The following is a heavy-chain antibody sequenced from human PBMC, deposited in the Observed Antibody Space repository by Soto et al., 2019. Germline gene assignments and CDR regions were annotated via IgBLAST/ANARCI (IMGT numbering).Heavy chain of an antibody. J-gene: IGHJ4*02. D-gene: IGHD6-13*01. CDR2: ISWNSGSI. CDR1: GFTFDDYA. CDR3: AKDISDKQQLIPYYFDY. Sequence: EVQLVESGGGLVQPGRSLRLSCAASGFTFDDYAMQWIRQAPGKGLEWVSGISWNSGSIGYADSVKGRFTISRDNAKNSLYLQMNSLRAEDTALYYCAKDISDKQQLIPYYFDYWGQGTLVTVSS. V-gene: IGHV3-9*01.